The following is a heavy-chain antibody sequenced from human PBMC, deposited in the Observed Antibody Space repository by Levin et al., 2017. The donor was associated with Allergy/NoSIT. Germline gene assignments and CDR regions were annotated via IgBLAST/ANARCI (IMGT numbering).Heavy chain of an antibody. D-gene: IGHD3-3*01. CDR2: INPNSGGT. J-gene: IGHJ1*01. CDR1: GYTFTGYY. Sequence: ASVKVSCKASGYTFTGYYMHWVRQAPGQGLEWMGRINPNSGGTNYAQKFQGRVTMTRDTSISTAYMELSRLRSDDTAVYYCARGHSQLRFLEWYDSNNPPYFQHWGQGTLVTVSS. V-gene: IGHV1-2*06. CDR3: ARGHSQLRFLEWYDSNNPPYFQH.